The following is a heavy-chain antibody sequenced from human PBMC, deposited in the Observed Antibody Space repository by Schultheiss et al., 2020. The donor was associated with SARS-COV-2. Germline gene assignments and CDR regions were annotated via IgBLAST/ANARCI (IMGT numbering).Heavy chain of an antibody. CDR1: GGSISSGDYY. D-gene: IGHD2-15*01. V-gene: IGHV4-61*08. CDR3: ARDRCSGGSCYFPLPHYYYGMDV. J-gene: IGHJ6*02. Sequence: SETLSLTCTVSGGSISSGDYYWSWIRQPPGKGLEWIGYIYSSGSTNYNPSLKSRVTISVDTSKNQFSLQLNSVTPEDTAVYYCARDRCSGGSCYFPLPHYYYGMDVWGQGTTVTVSS. CDR2: IYSSGST.